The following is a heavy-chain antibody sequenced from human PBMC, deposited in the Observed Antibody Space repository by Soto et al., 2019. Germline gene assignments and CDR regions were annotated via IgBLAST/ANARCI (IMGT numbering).Heavy chain of an antibody. V-gene: IGHV3-48*02. CDR2: ISSSSSTI. J-gene: IGHJ6*01. CDR1: GFTFSSYS. Sequence: GSLSLSCAASGFTFSSYSMNWVRQAPGKGLEWVSYISSSSSTIYYADSVKGRSTISRDNAKNSLYLQMNSLRDEDTAVYYCAREAGITHYYCGMDVWGQGTTVTVSS. D-gene: IGHD3-10*01. CDR3: AREAGITHYYCGMDV.